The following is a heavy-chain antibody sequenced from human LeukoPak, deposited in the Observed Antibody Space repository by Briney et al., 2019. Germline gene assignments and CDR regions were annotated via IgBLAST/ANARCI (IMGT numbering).Heavy chain of an antibody. V-gene: IGHV3-73*01. D-gene: IGHD1-26*01. CDR3: AKVLVGAPRYFDY. CDR1: GFTFSGSA. J-gene: IGHJ4*02. CDR2: IRSKANSYAT. Sequence: GGSLRLSCAASGFTFSGSAMHWVRQASGKGLEWVGRIRSKANSYATAYAASVEGRFTISRDDSKDTAYLQMNSLKTEDTAVYYCAKVLVGAPRYFDYWGQGTLVTVSS.